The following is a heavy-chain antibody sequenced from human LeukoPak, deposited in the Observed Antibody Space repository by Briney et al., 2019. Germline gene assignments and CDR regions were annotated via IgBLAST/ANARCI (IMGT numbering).Heavy chain of an antibody. J-gene: IGHJ4*02. D-gene: IGHD2-15*01. CDR3: AKAPVTTCSGAYCYPFDY. CDR1: GFTFSSYG. CDR2: ISGTGGTT. Sequence: PGGSLRLSCAASGFTFSSYGMSWVRQAPGKGLEWVSAISGTGGTTYYADSVKGRFTISRDNSKNTLYLQMNSLRAEDAAVYYCAKAPVTTCSGAYCYPFDYWGQGTLVTASS. V-gene: IGHV3-23*01.